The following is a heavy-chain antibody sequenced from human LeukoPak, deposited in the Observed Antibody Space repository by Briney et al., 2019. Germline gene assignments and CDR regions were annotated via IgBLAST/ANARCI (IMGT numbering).Heavy chain of an antibody. D-gene: IGHD1-7*01. V-gene: IGHV4-39*07. CDR2: VYYTGAS. CDR3: ARATGFYNWNYGGWFDP. Sequence: PSETLSLTCTVSGGSISSSSYYWGWIRQPPGKGLEWIGSVYYTGASYYNPSLKSRVTISIDTSKKHFSLKLTSVTAADTAVYYCARATGFYNWNYGGWFDPWGQGTLVTVSS. CDR1: GGSISSSSYY. J-gene: IGHJ5*02.